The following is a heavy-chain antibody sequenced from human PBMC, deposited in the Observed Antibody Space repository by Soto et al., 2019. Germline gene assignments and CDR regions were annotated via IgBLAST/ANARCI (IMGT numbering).Heavy chain of an antibody. J-gene: IGHJ5*02. CDR3: ARARGGDSGDYASLFDR. CDR2: IHDSGNT. D-gene: IGHD4-17*01. Sequence: VQLQESGPGLVTPSQTLSLTCTVFGGSVSIGDYLWRWLRPRPGKGLEWIGYIHDSGNTYYNPSLKSPVTISLYTSKNQFSLKVTSMTAADTAVYCCARARGGDSGDYASLFDRWGQGNLVTVSS. V-gene: IGHV4-30-4*01. CDR1: GGSVSIGDYL.